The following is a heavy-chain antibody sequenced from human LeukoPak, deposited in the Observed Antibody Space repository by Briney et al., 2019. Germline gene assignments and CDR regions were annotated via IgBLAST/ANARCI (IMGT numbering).Heavy chain of an antibody. CDR2: IYYRGNT. V-gene: IGHV4-39*01. D-gene: IGHD6-13*01. Sequence: TSETLSLTCTVSGGSISSTSYYGGWIRQPPGKGLEWMGSIYYRGNTYYNPSLKSRVTIPVDTSKNQFSLKLSSVTAADTAVYYCARHVDSNRNWYFDLWGRGTLVTVSS. CDR3: ARHVDSNRNWYFDL. J-gene: IGHJ2*01. CDR1: GGSISSTSYY.